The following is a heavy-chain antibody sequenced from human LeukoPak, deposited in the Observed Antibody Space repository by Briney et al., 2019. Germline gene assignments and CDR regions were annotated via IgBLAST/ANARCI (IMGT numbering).Heavy chain of an antibody. CDR1: GYSISSGYY. CDR2: IYHSGST. CDR3: ARSDGYGLVGI. D-gene: IGHD3-10*01. V-gene: IGHV4-38-2*02. J-gene: IGHJ3*02. Sequence: PSETLSPTCTVSGYSISSGYYWGWIRQPPGKGLEWIGSIYHSGSTNYNPSLKSRVTISVDTSKNQFSLKLSSVTAADTAVYYCARSDGYGLVGIWGQGTMVTVSS.